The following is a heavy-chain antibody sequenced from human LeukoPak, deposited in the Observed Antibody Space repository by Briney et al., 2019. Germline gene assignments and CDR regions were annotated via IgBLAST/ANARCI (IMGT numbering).Heavy chain of an antibody. Sequence: QPGRSLRLSCAASGFTFSSYAVHWVRQAPGKGLEWVAVISYDGSKQYYADSVKGRFTISRDNSKNTLYLQMNSLRAEDTAVFYCARGTTYCFDYWGQGTLVTVSS. V-gene: IGHV3-30-3*01. CDR2: ISYDGSKQ. J-gene: IGHJ4*02. D-gene: IGHD1-7*01. CDR3: ARGTTYCFDY. CDR1: GFTFSSYA.